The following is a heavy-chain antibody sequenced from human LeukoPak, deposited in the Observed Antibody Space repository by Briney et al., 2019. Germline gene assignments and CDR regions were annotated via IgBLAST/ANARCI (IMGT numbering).Heavy chain of an antibody. V-gene: IGHV5-51*01. CDR3: ARLSDGYSSSWVYFDY. Sequence: GESLKISCKGSGYSFTSYWIGWVRQMPGKGLEWMGIIYPGDSDTRYSPSFQGQVTISADKSISTAYLQWSSLKASDTAMYYCARLSDGYSSSWVYFDYWGQGTLVTVSS. CDR1: GYSFTSYW. CDR2: IYPGDSDT. D-gene: IGHD6-13*01. J-gene: IGHJ4*02.